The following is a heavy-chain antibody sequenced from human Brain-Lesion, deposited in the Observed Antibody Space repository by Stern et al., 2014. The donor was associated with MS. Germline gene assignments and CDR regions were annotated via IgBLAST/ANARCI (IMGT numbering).Heavy chain of an antibody. CDR2: ISWNSGTI. V-gene: IGHV3-9*01. CDR3: ARDITGSSAYFAY. J-gene: IGHJ4*02. Sequence: EVQLVESGGDLVQPGRSLRLSCAAFGFTFDDYAMHWARQAPGKGLEWVAGISWNSGTIGYADSVKGRFTTSRDNAYSSLYLQMNSLRPEDTALYYCARDITGSSAYFAYWGQGTLVTVSS. CDR1: GFTFDDYA. D-gene: IGHD1-14*01.